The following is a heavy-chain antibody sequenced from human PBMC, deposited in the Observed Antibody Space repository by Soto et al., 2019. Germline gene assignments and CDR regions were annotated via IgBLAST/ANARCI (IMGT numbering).Heavy chain of an antibody. V-gene: IGHV4-4*07. D-gene: IGHD1-26*01. CDR3: ARTVGAAYYFGF. Sequence: QVQLQESGPGLVKPSETLSLTCNVSGDSMTKYYWSWIRQPAGKGLEWIGRIYMSGSTNYNPSLKSRVTMSIDTSNNHFSLDLKSVTAADTAVYYCARTVGAAYYFGFWGQGALVTV. J-gene: IGHJ4*02. CDR1: GDSMTKYY. CDR2: IYMSGST.